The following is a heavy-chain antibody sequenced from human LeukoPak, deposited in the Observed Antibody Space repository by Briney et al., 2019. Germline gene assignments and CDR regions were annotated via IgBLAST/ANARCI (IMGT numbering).Heavy chain of an antibody. V-gene: IGHV3-23*01. CDR2: ISGSGGST. Sequence: PGGSLRLSCAASGFTFSSYTMSWVRQAPGKRLEWVSAISGSGGSTYYADSVKGRFTISRDNSKNTLYLQMNSLRAEDTAVYYCAKDHGMITFGGADFDYWGQGTLVTVSS. CDR3: AKDHGMITFGGADFDY. CDR1: GFTFSSYT. D-gene: IGHD3-16*01. J-gene: IGHJ4*02.